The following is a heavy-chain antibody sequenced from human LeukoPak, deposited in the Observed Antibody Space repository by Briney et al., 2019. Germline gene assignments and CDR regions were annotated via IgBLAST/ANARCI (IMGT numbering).Heavy chain of an antibody. V-gene: IGHV1-18*01. CDR1: GYTFTSYG. CDR2: ISAYNGNT. CDR3: ARVFEVLSRYCSGGSCYSGGWFDP. Sequence: GASVKVSCKASGYTFTSYGISWVRQAPGQGLEWMGWISAYNGNTNYAQKLQGRVTMTTDTSTSTAYMELWSLRSDDTAVYYCARVFEVLSRYCSGGSCYSGGWFDPWGQGTLVTVSS. J-gene: IGHJ5*02. D-gene: IGHD2-15*01.